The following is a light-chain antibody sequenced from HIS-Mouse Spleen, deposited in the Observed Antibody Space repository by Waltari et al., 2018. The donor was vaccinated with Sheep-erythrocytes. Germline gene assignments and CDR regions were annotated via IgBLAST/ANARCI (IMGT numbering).Light chain of an antibody. J-gene: IGKJ1*01. V-gene: IGKV3-20*01. Sequence: EIVLTQSPGTLTLSLGERATLSCRASQSVSSSYLAWYQQKPGQAPRLLIYGASSRATGIPDRFSGSGSGTDFTLTISRLEPEDFAVYYCQQYGSSLRTFGQWTKVEIK. CDR3: QQYGSSLRT. CDR2: GAS. CDR1: QSVSSSY.